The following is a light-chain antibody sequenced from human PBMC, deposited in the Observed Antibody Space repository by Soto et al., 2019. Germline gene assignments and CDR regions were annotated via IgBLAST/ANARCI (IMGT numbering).Light chain of an antibody. Sequence: QSALTQPPSVSGSPGQSVTISCTGTSSDVGSYNRVSWYQQPPGTAPKLMIYEVSNRPSGVPDRFSGSKSGNTASLTISGLQAEDEADYYCSSFISSITSLYVFGTGTKVTVL. CDR2: EVS. CDR1: SSDVGSYNR. CDR3: SSFISSITSLYV. J-gene: IGLJ1*01. V-gene: IGLV2-18*02.